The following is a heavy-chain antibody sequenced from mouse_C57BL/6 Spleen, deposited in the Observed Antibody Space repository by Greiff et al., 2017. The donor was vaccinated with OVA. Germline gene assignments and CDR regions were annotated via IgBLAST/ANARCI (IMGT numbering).Heavy chain of an antibody. CDR3: ARDGNLDY. V-gene: IGHV1-55*01. CDR1: GYTFTSYW. Sequence: QVQLQQPGAELVKPGASVKMSCKASGYTFTSYWITWGEERRGRGLEWIGEVGSVVGGTNYNEKFKTKATLTVDTSSSTAYMQLSSLTSEDSAVYYCARDGNLDYWGQGTTLTVSS. J-gene: IGHJ2*01. D-gene: IGHD2-1*01. CDR2: VGSVVGGT.